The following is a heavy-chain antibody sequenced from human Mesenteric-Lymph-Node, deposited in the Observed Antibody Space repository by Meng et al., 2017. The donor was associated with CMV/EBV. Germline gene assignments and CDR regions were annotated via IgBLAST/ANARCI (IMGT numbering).Heavy chain of an antibody. CDR1: GGSISSYS. J-gene: IGHJ4*02. Sequence: SETLSFTCTVSGGSISSYSWSWIRQPPGKGLEWIGYIYYSGSTNYNPSLKSRVTISIDTSKNQFSLKLSSVTAADTALYYCARSRDGYSFDYWGQGALVTVSS. D-gene: IGHD5-24*01. V-gene: IGHV4-59*01. CDR3: ARSRDGYSFDY. CDR2: IYYSGST.